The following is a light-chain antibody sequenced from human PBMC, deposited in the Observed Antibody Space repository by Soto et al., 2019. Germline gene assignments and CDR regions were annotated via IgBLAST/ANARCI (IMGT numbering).Light chain of an antibody. Sequence: DIVMTQSPATLSLSPGERATLSCRASQSLSNKLAWYQQKPGQAPRLLIYGASTRATGIPARFSGSGSGTEFTLTISSLQSEDFAVYYCQQHSSWPPLTFGGGTKVEIK. CDR2: GAS. V-gene: IGKV3-15*01. CDR1: QSLSNK. CDR3: QQHSSWPPLT. J-gene: IGKJ4*01.